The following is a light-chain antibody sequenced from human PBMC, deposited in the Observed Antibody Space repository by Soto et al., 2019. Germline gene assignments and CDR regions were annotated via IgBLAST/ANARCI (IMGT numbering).Light chain of an antibody. Sequence: QSVLTQPPSASGTPGQRVTISCSGSSSNIETNYVYWYQHLPGAAPKLLIFTNNQRPSGVPDRFSASKSGTSASLAISGLRSEDEGDYYCAATDDSLGGPVLGGGTKLTVL. CDR3: AATDDSLGGPV. J-gene: IGLJ2*01. V-gene: IGLV1-47*02. CDR2: TNN. CDR1: SSNIETNY.